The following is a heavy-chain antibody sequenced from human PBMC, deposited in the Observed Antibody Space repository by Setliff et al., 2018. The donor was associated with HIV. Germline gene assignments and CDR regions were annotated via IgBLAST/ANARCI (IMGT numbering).Heavy chain of an antibody. CDR2: IYFDGSDR. V-gene: IGHV3-30*04. CDR3: ARDPIKARPDYFDY. Sequence: GGSLRLSCAASGFTFSIYAIHWVRQAPGKGLEWVAVIYFDGSDRSYADSVKGRFTISRDNSKNTLYLQMNSLRPEDTAIYYCARDPIKARPDYFDYWGQGTLVTVSS. J-gene: IGHJ4*02. CDR1: GFTFSIYA. D-gene: IGHD6-6*01.